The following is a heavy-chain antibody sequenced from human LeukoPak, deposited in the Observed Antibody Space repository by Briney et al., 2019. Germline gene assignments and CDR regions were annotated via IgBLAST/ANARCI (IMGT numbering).Heavy chain of an antibody. CDR3: ARDRAAAGRGWFDP. CDR2: ISAYNGNT. J-gene: IGHJ5*02. V-gene: IGHV1-18*01. D-gene: IGHD6-13*01. Sequence: APVKVSCKASGYTFTSYGISWVRQAPGQGLEWMGWISAYNGNTNYAQKLQGRVTMTTDTSTSTAYMELRSLRSDDTAVYYCARDRAAAGRGWFDPWGQGTLVTVSS. CDR1: GYTFTSYG.